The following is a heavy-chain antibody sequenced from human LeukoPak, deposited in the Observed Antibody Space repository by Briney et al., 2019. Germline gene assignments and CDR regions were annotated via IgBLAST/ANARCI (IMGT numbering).Heavy chain of an antibody. CDR2: IIPTFDVA. J-gene: IGHJ2*01. Sequence: GSSVKVSCKASGDNFSSYVITWVRQAPGQGLEWMGRIIPTFDVANFAQKFKGRVTITADKSTNTAHLELSSLRSEDTAVYYCARDARVQWLEDWYFDLWGRGTLVTVSS. CDR3: ARDARVQWLEDWYFDL. V-gene: IGHV1-69*04. CDR1: GDNFSSYV. D-gene: IGHD6-19*01.